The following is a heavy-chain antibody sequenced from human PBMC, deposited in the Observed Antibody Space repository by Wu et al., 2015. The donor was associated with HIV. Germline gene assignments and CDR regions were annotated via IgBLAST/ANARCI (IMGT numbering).Heavy chain of an antibody. V-gene: IGHV1-69*05. CDR3: AINTDSVATSLYSLGV. J-gene: IGHJ6*02. D-gene: IGHD5-12*01. Sequence: QVQLSQSGPEVRRPGSSVRISCKTLGDTLNRFTINWVRQAPGQGLEWMGGINPLFGTTKHTQKFQDRVTFTTDESKTTAYMELSSLRSEDSAVYYCAINTDSVATSLYSLGVWGQGTTVTVSS. CDR1: GDTLNRFT. CDR2: INPLFGTT.